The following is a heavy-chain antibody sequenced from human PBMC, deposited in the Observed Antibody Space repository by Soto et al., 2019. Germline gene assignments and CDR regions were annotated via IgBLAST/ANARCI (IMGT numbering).Heavy chain of an antibody. Sequence: SETLSLTCAVSGGSISSGGYSWSWIRQPPGKGLEWIGYIYHSGSTYYNPSLKSRVTISVDRSKNQFSLKLSSVTAADTAVYYCARDQAQLGFPWFDPWGQGTLVTVSS. CDR1: GGSISSGGYS. J-gene: IGHJ5*02. CDR3: ARDQAQLGFPWFDP. D-gene: IGHD6-6*01. CDR2: IYHSGST. V-gene: IGHV4-30-2*01.